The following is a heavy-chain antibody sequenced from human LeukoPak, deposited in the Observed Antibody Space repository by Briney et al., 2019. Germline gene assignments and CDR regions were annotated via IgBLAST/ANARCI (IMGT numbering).Heavy chain of an antibody. J-gene: IGHJ4*02. Sequence: PGGSLRLSCAASGFTFSSYWMHWVRQAPGKGLVWVPRVNSDGSGTSYADSVKGRFTISRDNAKNTLYLQMNSLTAEDTAVYYCARDYSSSRYPRFEFWGQGTLVNGSS. CDR1: GFTFSSYW. D-gene: IGHD6-13*01. V-gene: IGHV3-74*01. CDR2: VNSDGSGT. CDR3: ARDYSSSRYPRFEF.